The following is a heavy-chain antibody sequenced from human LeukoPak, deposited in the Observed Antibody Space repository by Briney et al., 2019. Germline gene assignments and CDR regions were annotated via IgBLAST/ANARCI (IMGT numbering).Heavy chain of an antibody. CDR1: GYTFTGYY. CDR3: ATTTYYYGSGSYYPFDY. CDR2: INPNSGGT. D-gene: IGHD3-10*01. J-gene: IGHJ4*02. V-gene: IGHV1-2*02. Sequence: ASVKVSCKASGYTFTGYYMHWVRQAPGQGLEWRGWINPNSGGTNYAQKFQGRVTMTRDTSISTAYMELSRLRSDDTAVYYCATTTYYYGSGSYYPFDYWGQGTLVTVSS.